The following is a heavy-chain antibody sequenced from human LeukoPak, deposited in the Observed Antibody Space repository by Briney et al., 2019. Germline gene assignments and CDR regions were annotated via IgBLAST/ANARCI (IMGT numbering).Heavy chain of an antibody. Sequence: ASVKVSCKASGGTFSSYAISWVRQAPGQGLEWMGGIIPTFGTANYAQKFQGRVTITADESTSTAYMELSSLRSEDTAVYYCARVLFGSTSTSGMDVWGQGTTVTVSS. D-gene: IGHD2-2*01. J-gene: IGHJ6*02. CDR3: ARVLFGSTSTSGMDV. V-gene: IGHV1-69*13. CDR1: GGTFSSYA. CDR2: IIPTFGTA.